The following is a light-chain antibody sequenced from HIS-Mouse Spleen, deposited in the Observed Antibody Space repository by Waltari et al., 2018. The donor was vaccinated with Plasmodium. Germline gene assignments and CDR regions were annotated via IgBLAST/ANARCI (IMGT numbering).Light chain of an antibody. J-gene: IGLJ2*01. V-gene: IGLV2-8*01. CDR1: SSDVGGYNY. CDR3: SSYAGSNNLV. Sequence: QSALTQPPSASGSPGQSVTIPCTGTSSDVGGYNYTSWYQQHPGKAPKLMIYEVSKLPAGVPDRLSGSKSGNTASLTVSGLQAEDEADYYCSSYAGSNNLVFGGGTKLTVL. CDR2: EVS.